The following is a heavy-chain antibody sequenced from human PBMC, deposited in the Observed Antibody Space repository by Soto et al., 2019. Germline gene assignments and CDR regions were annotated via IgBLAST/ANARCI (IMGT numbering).Heavy chain of an antibody. Sequence: EVQLVESGGGLVQPGGSLRISCAASGFTLSTYDMHWVRQAKGKGLEWVAALSYAGDTYYPGSVKGRFTVSRESAQNSLYRQMNSLTSGDTAVYYGAQGPHSASGNYSMDVWGEGTTGTVSS. D-gene: IGHD3-10*01. CDR1: GFTLSTYD. V-gene: IGHV3-13*01. CDR2: LSYAGDT. J-gene: IGHJ6*03. CDR3: AQGPHSASGNYSMDV.